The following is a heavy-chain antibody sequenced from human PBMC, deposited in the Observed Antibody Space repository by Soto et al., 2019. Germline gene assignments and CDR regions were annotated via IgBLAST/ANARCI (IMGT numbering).Heavy chain of an antibody. CDR3: ARVGGDGYNYYYGMDV. Sequence: ASVKVSCKASGGTFSSYTISWVRQAPGQGLEWMGIINPSGGSTSYAQKFQGRVTMTRDTSTSTVYMELSSLRSEDTAVYYCARVGGDGYNYYYGMDVWGQGTTVTVSS. CDR2: INPSGGST. J-gene: IGHJ6*02. V-gene: IGHV1-46*01. D-gene: IGHD3-16*01. CDR1: GGTFSSYT.